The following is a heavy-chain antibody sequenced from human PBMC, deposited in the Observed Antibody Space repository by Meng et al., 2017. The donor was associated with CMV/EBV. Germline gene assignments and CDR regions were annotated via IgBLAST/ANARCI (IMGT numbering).Heavy chain of an antibody. D-gene: IGHD6-6*01. V-gene: IGHV4-34*01. J-gene: IGHJ4*02. CDR1: GGSFSGYY. CDR3: ARVVAARLDY. CDR2: INHSGST. Sequence: SLTGAVCGGSFSGYYWSWIRQPAGKGLEWIGEINHSGSTNYSPSLKSRFTISVDTSKNQFSLKLSSVTAADTAVYYCARVVAARLDYWGQGTLVTVSS.